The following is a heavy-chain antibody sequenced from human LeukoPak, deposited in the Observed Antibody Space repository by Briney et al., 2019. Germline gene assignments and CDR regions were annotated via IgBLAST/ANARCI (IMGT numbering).Heavy chain of an antibody. CDR2: INHSGST. V-gene: IGHV4-34*01. D-gene: IGHD5-12*01. Sequence: SETLSLTCAVYGGSFSGYYWSWIRQPPGKGLEWIGEINHSGSTNYNPSLKSRVTISVDTSKNQFSLKLSSVTAADTAVYYCARQGATIDYYYYMDVWGKGTTVTVSS. CDR1: GGSFSGYY. CDR3: ARQGATIDYYYYMDV. J-gene: IGHJ6*03.